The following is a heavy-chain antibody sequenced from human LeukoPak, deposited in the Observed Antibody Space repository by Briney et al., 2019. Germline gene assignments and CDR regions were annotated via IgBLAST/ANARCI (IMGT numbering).Heavy chain of an antibody. Sequence: GGSLRLSCAASGFTFSSYWMTWVRQAPGKGLEWVANIKQDGSAKYYVDSLRGRFSISRDNVKNSVFLQMNSLSDDDTAVYYCARCPYDSTGYYSVPSHLDYWGQGTLVTVSS. J-gene: IGHJ4*02. V-gene: IGHV3-7*01. CDR3: ARCPYDSTGYYSVPSHLDY. D-gene: IGHD3-22*01. CDR2: IKQDGSAK. CDR1: GFTFSSYW.